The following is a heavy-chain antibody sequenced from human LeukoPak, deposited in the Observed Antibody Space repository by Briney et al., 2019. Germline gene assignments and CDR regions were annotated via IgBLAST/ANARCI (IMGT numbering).Heavy chain of an antibody. CDR1: GGSISTYY. Sequence: SETLSLTCTASGGSISTYYWSWIRQPPGKGLEWIGYIYYRGSTSYNPSLKSRVTILVDTSKNQFSLNLSSVTAADTAVYYCARGGYTTGGYWYLDLWGRGTLVTVSS. D-gene: IGHD4-17*01. CDR3: ARGGYTTGGYWYLDL. CDR2: IYYRGST. J-gene: IGHJ2*01. V-gene: IGHV4-59*01.